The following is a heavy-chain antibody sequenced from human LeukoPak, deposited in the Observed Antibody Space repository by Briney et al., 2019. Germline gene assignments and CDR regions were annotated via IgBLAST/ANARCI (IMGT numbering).Heavy chain of an antibody. CDR1: GYTFTTYA. D-gene: IGHD4-17*01. CDR2: INTKTGNP. Sequence: ASVKVSCKASGYTFTTYAVNWVRQAPGQGLEWMGWINTKTGNPTYAQGFTGRFVFSLDTSVSTAYLQISSLNTEDTAFYYCARDATVTTRWFDPWGQGTLVTVSS. V-gene: IGHV7-4-1*02. CDR3: ARDATVTTRWFDP. J-gene: IGHJ5*02.